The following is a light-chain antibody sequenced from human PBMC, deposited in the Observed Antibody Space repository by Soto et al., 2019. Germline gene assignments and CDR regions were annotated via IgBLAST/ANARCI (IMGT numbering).Light chain of an antibody. CDR2: DAF. CDR3: QQYNTYPWT. CDR1: QSISEF. J-gene: IGKJ1*01. Sequence: DIQMTQSPSTLSVSVGDTVTITCRANQSISEFLAWYQQKPGKAPKLLFYDAFGLETGVPSRFGGSGSGTEFTLTINSLQPDDLGTYYCQQYNTYPWTFGQGTKVDFK. V-gene: IGKV1-5*01.